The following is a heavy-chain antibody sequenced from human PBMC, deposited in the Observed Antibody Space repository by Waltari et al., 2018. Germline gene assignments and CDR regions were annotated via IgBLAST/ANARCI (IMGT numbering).Heavy chain of an antibody. CDR2: VYKSGST. V-gene: IGHV4-31*01. J-gene: IGHJ3*02. CDR1: GDSISSGRYW. D-gene: IGHD2-2*01. Sequence: QVQLQASGPGLVKPSQTLSLPCSVSGDSISSGRYWSTWLRQYPGKGLEWSGYVYKSGSTYYNPSLKSLVIISVDMSENQFSLRLNSVTAADTAVYYCARVGGIRGYAPVGAFDIWGQGKMVTVSS. CDR3: ARVGGIRGYAPVGAFDI.